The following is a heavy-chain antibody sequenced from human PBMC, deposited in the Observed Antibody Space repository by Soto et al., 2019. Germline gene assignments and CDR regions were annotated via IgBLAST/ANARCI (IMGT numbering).Heavy chain of an antibody. J-gene: IGHJ5*02. V-gene: IGHV4-61*01. Sequence: SETLSLTCTVSGGSVSSGSYYWSWIRQPPGKGLEWIGYIFYSGSTNYNPSLKSRVTISVDTSKNQFSLKLSSVTAADTAVYYCAREAPPYYYDSSGYSGLRWFDPWGQGTLVT. CDR1: GGSVSSGSYY. CDR3: AREAPPYYYDSSGYSGLRWFDP. CDR2: IFYSGST. D-gene: IGHD3-22*01.